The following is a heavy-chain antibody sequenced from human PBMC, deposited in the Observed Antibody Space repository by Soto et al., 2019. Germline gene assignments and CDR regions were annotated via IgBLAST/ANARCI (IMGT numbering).Heavy chain of an antibody. V-gene: IGHV3-30*18. D-gene: IGHD1-26*01. CDR1: GFTFSSYG. CDR3: AKEGGLSGSYYISSSYYSDS. J-gene: IGHJ4*02. Sequence: QVQLVESGGGVVQPGRSLRLSCVSSGFTFSSYGMHWVRQAPGKGLEWVAIISYDGSNTYYADSVKGRFTISRDNSKNTLYLQMNSLRAEDTSVYYCAKEGGLSGSYYISSSYYSDSWGQGTLVTVSS. CDR2: ISYDGSNT.